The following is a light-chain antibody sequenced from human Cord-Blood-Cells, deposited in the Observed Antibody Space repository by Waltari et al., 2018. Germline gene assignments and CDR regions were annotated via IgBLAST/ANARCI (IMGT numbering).Light chain of an antibody. J-gene: IGLJ2*01. CDR2: DVS. CDR1: SSDVGGYNY. V-gene: IGLV2-14*01. CDR3: SSYTSSSV. Sequence: QSALTQPASVSGSPGQSITISCTGTSSDVGGYNYVSWYQQHPGKAPKLMIYDVSKRPSGVSSRFSGSKSGNTASLTISGLQAEDEADYYCSSYTSSSVFGGGTKLTVL.